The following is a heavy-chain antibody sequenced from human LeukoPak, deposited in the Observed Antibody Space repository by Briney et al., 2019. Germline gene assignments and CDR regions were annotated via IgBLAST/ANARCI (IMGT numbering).Heavy chain of an antibody. CDR2: IIPISGSA. CDR3: ARTAYSSSWGLYYFDY. J-gene: IGHJ4*02. D-gene: IGHD6-13*01. Sequence: SVKVSCKASGYTFTSYGISWVRQAPGQGLEWMGGIIPISGSANYAQKFQGRVTITADKSTNRVYMELSSLRSEDTAVYYCARTAYSSSWGLYYFDYWGQGTLVTVSS. V-gene: IGHV1-69*06. CDR1: GYTFTSYG.